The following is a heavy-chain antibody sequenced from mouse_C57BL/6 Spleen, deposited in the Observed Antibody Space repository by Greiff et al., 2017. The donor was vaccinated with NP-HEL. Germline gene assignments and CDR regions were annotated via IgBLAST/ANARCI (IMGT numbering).Heavy chain of an antibody. CDR1: GFTFSDYY. Sequence: EVMLVESGGGLVQPGGSLKLSCAASGFTFSDYYMYWVRQTPEKRLEWVAYISNGGGSTYYPDTVKGRFTISRDNAKNTLYLQMSRLKSEDTAMYYCARHDYDRAMDYWGQGTSVTVSS. D-gene: IGHD2-4*01. J-gene: IGHJ4*01. CDR3: ARHDYDRAMDY. V-gene: IGHV5-12*01. CDR2: ISNGGGST.